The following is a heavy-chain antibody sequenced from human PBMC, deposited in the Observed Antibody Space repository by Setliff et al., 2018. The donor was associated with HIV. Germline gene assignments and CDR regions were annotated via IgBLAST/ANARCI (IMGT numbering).Heavy chain of an antibody. D-gene: IGHD3-10*01. CDR1: GGSISSSNW. J-gene: IGHJ4*02. CDR2: IYHSGST. Sequence: SETLSLTCTVSGGSISSSNWWSWVRQPPGKGLEWIGEIYHSGSTNYNPSLKSRVTISVDTSKNQFSLKLSSVTAADTAVYYCARGSGSSYFDYWGQGTLVTVSS. V-gene: IGHV4-4*02. CDR3: ARGSGSSYFDY.